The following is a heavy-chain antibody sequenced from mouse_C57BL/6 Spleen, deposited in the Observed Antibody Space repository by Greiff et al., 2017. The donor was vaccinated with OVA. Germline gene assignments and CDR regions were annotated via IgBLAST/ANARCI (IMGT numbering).Heavy chain of an antibody. CDR1: GYTFTSYW. V-gene: IGHV1-53*01. Sequence: QVQLKQPGTELVKPGASVKLSCKASGYTFTSYWMHWVKQRPGQGLEWIGNINPSNGGTNYNEKFKSKATLTVDKSSSTVYMQLSSLTSEDSAVYYCATLDSSGYRGAYWGQGTLVTVSA. J-gene: IGHJ3*01. CDR3: ATLDSSGYRGAY. CDR2: INPSNGGT. D-gene: IGHD3-2*02.